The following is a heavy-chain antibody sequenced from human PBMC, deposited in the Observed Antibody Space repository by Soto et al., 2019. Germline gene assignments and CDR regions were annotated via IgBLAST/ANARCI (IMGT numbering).Heavy chain of an antibody. V-gene: IGHV4-4*07. CDR2: IYSSGHA. J-gene: IGHJ3*01. Sequence: QVQLQESGPGLVKPSETVSLICTVSGDSISGSYWSWIRQPAGKGLEWIGRIYSSGHANYNPSLKSRVSMSVDMSKNQFSLKVTSVTAADTAMYYCARGDVFDLWGQGTKVTVSS. CDR3: ARGDVFDL. CDR1: GDSISGSY.